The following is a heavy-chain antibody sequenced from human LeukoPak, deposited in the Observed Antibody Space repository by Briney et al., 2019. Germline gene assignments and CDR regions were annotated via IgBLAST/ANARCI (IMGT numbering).Heavy chain of an antibody. V-gene: IGHV3-7*01. Sequence: GGSLRLSCAASGFTFSKYWMQWVRQAPGKGLEWVASINPDGNKKYSADSVKGRFTISRDNAENSLYLQMNSLRVEDTAFYYCARDLAYSRLDYWGQGMLVTVSS. J-gene: IGHJ4*02. CDR1: GFTFSKYW. CDR3: ARDLAYSRLDY. D-gene: IGHD5-18*01. CDR2: INPDGNKK.